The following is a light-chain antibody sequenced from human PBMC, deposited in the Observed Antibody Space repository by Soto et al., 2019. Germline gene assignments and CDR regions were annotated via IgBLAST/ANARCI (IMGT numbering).Light chain of an antibody. CDR1: QSVANY. CDR3: HHSNKWPYT. V-gene: IGKV3-11*01. Sequence: DIVLTQSPATLSLSPGERATLSCRASQSVANYLLWFQQKPGQAPRLLIYDASNRAAGIPARFSGSGSGTDLTHTIRSLENEDFAVYFCHHSNKWPYTFGQGTRLEIK. J-gene: IGKJ2*01. CDR2: DAS.